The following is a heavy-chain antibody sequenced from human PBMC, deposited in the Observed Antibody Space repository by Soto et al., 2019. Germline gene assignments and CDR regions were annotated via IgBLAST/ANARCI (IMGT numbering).Heavy chain of an antibody. Sequence: ASGKVSCKASGYTFTSYDINWVRQATGQGREWMGWMNPNIGNTGYAQKFQGRVTMTRNTSISTAYMELSSLRSEDTAVYYCARGLPGSYDFWSGLYPRSLTLGYYGMDVWGQGTTVTVSS. J-gene: IGHJ6*02. CDR1: GYTFTSYD. V-gene: IGHV1-8*01. CDR3: ARGLPGSYDFWSGLYPRSLTLGYYGMDV. CDR2: MNPNIGNT. D-gene: IGHD3-3*01.